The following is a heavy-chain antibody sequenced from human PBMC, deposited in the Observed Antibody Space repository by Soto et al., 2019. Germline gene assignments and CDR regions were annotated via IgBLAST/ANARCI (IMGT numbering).Heavy chain of an antibody. CDR2: IYYSGST. CDR3: ARVVPTQNWFDP. J-gene: IGHJ5*02. CDR1: GGSISSGDYY. Sequence: SETLSLTCTVSGGSISSGDYYWSWIRQPPGKGLEWIGYIYYSGSTYYNPSLKSRVTISVDTSKNQFSLKLSSVTAADTAVYYCARVVPTQNWFDPWGQGTLVTVSS. V-gene: IGHV4-30-4*01. D-gene: IGHD2-2*01.